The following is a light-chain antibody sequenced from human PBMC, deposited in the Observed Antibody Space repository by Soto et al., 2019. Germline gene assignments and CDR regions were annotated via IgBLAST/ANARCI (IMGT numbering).Light chain of an antibody. V-gene: IGKV3-11*01. CDR1: QSISSY. J-gene: IGKJ3*01. CDR3: KQPRNWPFT. Sequence: EIVLTQAPATLPLSPGERATLSCRASQSISSYLAWYQQKPGQAPRLLIYDASNGANGIPPRFSSSQSGTDFALTMSNLETEDFAVYYCKQPRNWPFTFSTGTKVDIK. CDR2: DAS.